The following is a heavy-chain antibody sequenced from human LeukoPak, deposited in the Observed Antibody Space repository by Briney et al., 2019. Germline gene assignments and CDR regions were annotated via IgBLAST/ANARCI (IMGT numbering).Heavy chain of an antibody. Sequence: GGSLRLSCTVSGFTVSSNSMSWVRQAPGKGREWVSFIYSDNTHYSDSVKGRFTISRDNSKNTLYLQMNSLRAEDTAVYYCARKVPNDSSGSYYRGQFAPWGRGTLVTVSS. D-gene: IGHD3-22*01. CDR2: IYSDNT. V-gene: IGHV3-53*01. CDR3: ARKVPNDSSGSYYRGQFAP. CDR1: GFTVSSNS. J-gene: IGHJ5*02.